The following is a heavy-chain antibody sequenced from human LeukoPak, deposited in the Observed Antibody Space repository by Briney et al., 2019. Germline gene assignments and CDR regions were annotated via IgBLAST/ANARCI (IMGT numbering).Heavy chain of an antibody. Sequence: ASVKVSCKASGYTFTSYYMHWVRQAPGQGLEWMGIINPSGGSTSYAQKFQGRATMTRDTSTSTVYMELSSLRSEDTAVYYCARDGPMTYGSGKRGKIDYWGQGTLVTVSS. D-gene: IGHD3-10*01. J-gene: IGHJ4*02. V-gene: IGHV1-46*01. CDR3: ARDGPMTYGSGKRGKIDY. CDR2: INPSGGST. CDR1: GYTFTSYY.